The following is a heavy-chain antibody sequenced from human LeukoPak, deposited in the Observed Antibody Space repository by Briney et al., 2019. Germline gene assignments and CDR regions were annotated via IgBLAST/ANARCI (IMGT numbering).Heavy chain of an antibody. CDR3: ASHYGSGSYYDY. D-gene: IGHD3-10*01. CDR2: ISSSSSYT. CDR1: GFTFSDYY. Sequence: GGSLRLSCAASGFTFSDYYMSWIRQAPGKGLEWVSYISSSSSYTNYADSVKGRFTISRDNAKNSLYLQMNSLRAEDTAVYYCASHYGSGSYYDYWGQGTLVTVSS. J-gene: IGHJ4*02. V-gene: IGHV3-11*06.